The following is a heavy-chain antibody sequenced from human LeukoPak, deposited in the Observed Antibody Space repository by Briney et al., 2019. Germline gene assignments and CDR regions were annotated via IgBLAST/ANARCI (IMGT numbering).Heavy chain of an antibody. CDR1: GGSISSGNW. CDR2: IYHSGST. J-gene: IGHJ4*02. D-gene: IGHD3-10*01. V-gene: IGHV4-4*02. CDR3: ARGDLFYYGSGSLDY. Sequence: PSETLSLTCAVSGGSISSGNWWSWVRQPPGKGLEWIGEIYHSGSTNYNPSLKSRVTISVDKSKNQFSLKLSSVTAADTAVYYCARGDLFYYGSGSLDYWGQGTLVTVSS.